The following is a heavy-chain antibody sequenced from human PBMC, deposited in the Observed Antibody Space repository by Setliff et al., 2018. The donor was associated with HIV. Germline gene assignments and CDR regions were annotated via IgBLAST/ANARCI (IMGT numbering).Heavy chain of an antibody. V-gene: IGHV4-39*01. CDR1: GVSISRTDHY. Sequence: SETLSLTCSVSGVSISRTDHYWGWIRQSPGKRLEWIGSVSQSGSTYYNPSLKSRITISVDRSKNLFSLKLISVTAADQGVYYCARVPVAGANWFDPWGLGTLVTVSS. CDR3: ARVPVAGANWFDP. D-gene: IGHD2-21*01. J-gene: IGHJ5*02. CDR2: VSQSGST.